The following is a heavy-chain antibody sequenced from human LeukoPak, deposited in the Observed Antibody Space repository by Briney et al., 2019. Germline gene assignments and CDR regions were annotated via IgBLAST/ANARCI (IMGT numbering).Heavy chain of an antibody. D-gene: IGHD1-26*01. CDR1: GGTFSSYA. V-gene: IGHV1-69*13. J-gene: IGHJ3*02. CDR2: IIPIFGTA. Sequence: SVKVSCKASGGTFSSYAISWVRQAPGQGLEWMGGIIPIFGTANYAQKFQGRVTITADESTSTAYMELSSLRSEDTAVYYCARGHREWALGVSYSGDAFDIWGQGTMVTVSS. CDR3: ARGHREWALGVSYSGDAFDI.